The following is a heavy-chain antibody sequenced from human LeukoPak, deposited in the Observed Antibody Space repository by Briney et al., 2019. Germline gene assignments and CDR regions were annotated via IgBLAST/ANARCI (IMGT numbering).Heavy chain of an antibody. CDR2: IYYSGST. CDR1: GGSISSRGYY. J-gene: IGHJ5*02. CDR3: AREGRGMVQGVIITP. D-gene: IGHD3-10*01. V-gene: IGHV4-31*03. Sequence: SETLSLTCTVSGGSISSRGYYWSWIRQHPGKGLEWIGYIYYSGSTYYNPSLKSRVTISVDTSKNQFSLKLSSVTAADTAVYYCAREGRGMVQGVIITPWGQGTLVTVSS.